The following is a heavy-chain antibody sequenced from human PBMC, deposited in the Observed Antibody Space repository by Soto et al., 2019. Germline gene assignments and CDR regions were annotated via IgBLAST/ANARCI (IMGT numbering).Heavy chain of an antibody. D-gene: IGHD6-6*01. V-gene: IGHV1-46*01. CDR1: GYTFTDYY. Sequence: GASVKVSCKASGYTFTDYYVQWVRQAPGQGLEWMGIINPSGGGTIYPQKFQGRVTMTRDTSTSTVYMDLSSLTYDDTAVFYCARTLSIASRRDAFDVWGQGTMVTVSS. CDR2: INPSGGGT. J-gene: IGHJ3*01. CDR3: ARTLSIASRRDAFDV.